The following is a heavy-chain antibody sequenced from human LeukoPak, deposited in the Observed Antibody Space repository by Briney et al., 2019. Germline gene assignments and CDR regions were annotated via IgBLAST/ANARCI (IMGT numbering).Heavy chain of an antibody. Sequence: ASVKVSCKASGYTFTSYDINWVRQAPGQGLEWMGWMNPNSGNTGYAQKFQGRVTMTRNTSISTAYMELSSLRSEDTAVYYCARDYGDYDDAFDIWGQGTMVTVSS. D-gene: IGHD4-17*01. CDR2: MNPNSGNT. J-gene: IGHJ3*02. CDR3: ARDYGDYDDAFDI. V-gene: IGHV1-8*01. CDR1: GYTFTSYD.